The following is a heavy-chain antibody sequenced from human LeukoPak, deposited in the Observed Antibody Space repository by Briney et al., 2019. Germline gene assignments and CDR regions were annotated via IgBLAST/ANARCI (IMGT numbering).Heavy chain of an antibody. J-gene: IGHJ5*02. CDR1: GFTFRSYA. CDR3: AKDGGYYDFWSGYRFDP. V-gene: IGHV3-23*01. CDR2: ISGSGAST. D-gene: IGHD3-3*01. Sequence: GGSLRLSCAASGFTFRSYAMSWVRQAPGKGLEWVSAISGSGASTYYADFVKGRFIISRDHSKNTLYLQMNSLRAEDTAVYYCAKDGGYYDFWSGYRFDPWGQGTLVTVSS.